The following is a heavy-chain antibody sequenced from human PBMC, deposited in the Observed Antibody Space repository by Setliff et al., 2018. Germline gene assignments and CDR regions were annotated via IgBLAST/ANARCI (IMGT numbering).Heavy chain of an antibody. CDR1: GGTFSSYA. V-gene: IGHV1-69*06. CDR3: ARGPTIFGAIYYMDV. J-gene: IGHJ6*03. CDR2: IIPIFGTA. Sequence: SVKVSCKASGGTFSSYAISWVRQAPGQGLEWMGRIIPIFGTANYAQKFQGRVTITADKSTSTAYMELSGLRSEDTAVYYCARGPTIFGAIYYMDVWGKGTTVTVS. D-gene: IGHD3-3*01.